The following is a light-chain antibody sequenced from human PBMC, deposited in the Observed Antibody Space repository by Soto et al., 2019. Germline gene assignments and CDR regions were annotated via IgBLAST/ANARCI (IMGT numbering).Light chain of an antibody. J-gene: IGKJ3*01. CDR3: QQTHSLPLS. V-gene: IGKV1-12*01. CDR1: QGVGGW. Sequence: IQMTQSPSSVSASVGDRVTMTCRASQGVGGWLAWYQQKPGKVPKLLIYATSSLHSGVPSRFSGSGSGTDFTLSISSLHPEDFATYYCQQTHSLPLSCGPGTKVDIK. CDR2: ATS.